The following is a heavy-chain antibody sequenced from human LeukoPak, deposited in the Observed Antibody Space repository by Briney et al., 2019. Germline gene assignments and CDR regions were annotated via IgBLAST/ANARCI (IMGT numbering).Heavy chain of an antibody. CDR1: GGSISIYY. J-gene: IGHJ4*02. Sequence: SETLSLTCTVSGGSISIYYWSWIRQPPARGLEWIGYIYYSGSTNYNPSLKSRVTISVDTSKNQFSLKLSSVTAADTAVYYCARDRDGDNHLDYWGQGTLVTVSS. CDR2: IYYSGST. CDR3: ARDRDGDNHLDY. D-gene: IGHD5-24*01. V-gene: IGHV4-59*01.